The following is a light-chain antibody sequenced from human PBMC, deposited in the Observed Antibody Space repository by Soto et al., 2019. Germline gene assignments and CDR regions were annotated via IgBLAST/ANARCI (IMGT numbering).Light chain of an antibody. V-gene: IGKV3-11*01. CDR2: DAS. CDR3: QQYNNWPLWT. J-gene: IGKJ1*01. Sequence: IWLTQSPATLSLSPGERATLSCRASQSVSSYLAWYQQKPGQAPRLLIYDASNRATGIPARFSGSGSATEFTLTISSLKSADFAVYYCQQYNNWPLWTFGHGTKVDIK. CDR1: QSVSSY.